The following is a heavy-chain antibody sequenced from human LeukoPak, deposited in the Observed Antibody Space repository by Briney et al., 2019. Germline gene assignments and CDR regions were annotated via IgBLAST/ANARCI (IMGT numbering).Heavy chain of an antibody. CDR1: GGTFSSYA. CDR2: IIPIFGTA. D-gene: IGHD2-15*01. CDR3: ARGAGWYYGMDV. Sequence: ASVKVSCKASGGTFSSYAISWVRQAPGQGLEWKGGIIPIFGTANYAQKFQGRVTITADESTSTAYMELSSLRSEDTAVYYCARGAGWYYGMDVWGQGTTVTVSS. V-gene: IGHV1-69*13. J-gene: IGHJ6*02.